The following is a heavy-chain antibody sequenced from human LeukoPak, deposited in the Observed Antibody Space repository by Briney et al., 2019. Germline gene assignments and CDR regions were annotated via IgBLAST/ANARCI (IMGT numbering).Heavy chain of an antibody. CDR3: AREGYYYDSSGYFWLRY. V-gene: IGHV1-2*02. CDR1: GYTFTGYY. CDR2: INPNSGGT. D-gene: IGHD3-22*01. J-gene: IGHJ4*02. Sequence: ASVKVSCKASGYTFTGYYMHWVRQAPGQGLEWMGWINPNSGGTNYAQKFQGRVTMTRDTSTSTVYMELSSLRSEDTAVYYCAREGYYYDSSGYFWLRYWGQGTLVTVSS.